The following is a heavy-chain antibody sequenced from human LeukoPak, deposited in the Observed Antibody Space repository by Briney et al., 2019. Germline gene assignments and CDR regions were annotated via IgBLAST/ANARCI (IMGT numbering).Heavy chain of an antibody. D-gene: IGHD6-13*01. CDR1: GFTFSSYG. CDR3: AREPAAAGTLVFDY. V-gene: IGHV3-33*01. CDR2: IWYDGSNK. Sequence: PGRSLRLSCAASGFTFSSYGMHWVRQAPGKGLEWVAVIWYDGSNKYYADSVKGRFTISRDNSKNTLYLQMNSLRAEDTAVYYCAREPAAAGTLVFDYWGQGTLVTVSS. J-gene: IGHJ4*02.